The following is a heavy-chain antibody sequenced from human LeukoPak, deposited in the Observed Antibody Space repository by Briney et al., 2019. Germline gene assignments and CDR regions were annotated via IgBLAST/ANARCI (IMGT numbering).Heavy chain of an antibody. Sequence: GRSLRLSCAASGFPFSGYAMHWVRQAPGKGLEWVAVISYDGSKKYYADSVKGRFTISRDNSKNTLYLQMNSLKPEDTAVYYCARDFGAGWEEPKYSFDYWGQGILVTVSS. D-gene: IGHD3-10*01. CDR1: GFPFSGYA. CDR2: ISYDGSKK. V-gene: IGHV3-30-3*01. CDR3: ARDFGAGWEEPKYSFDY. J-gene: IGHJ4*02.